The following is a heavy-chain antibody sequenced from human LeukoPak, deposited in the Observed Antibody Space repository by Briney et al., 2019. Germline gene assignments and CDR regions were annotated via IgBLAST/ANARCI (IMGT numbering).Heavy chain of an antibody. V-gene: IGHV1-8*03. CDR1: GYTFTSYD. Sequence: ASVKVSCKASGYTFTSYDINWVRQATGQGLEWMGWMNPNSGNTGYAQKFQGRVTITRNTSISTAYMELSSLRSEDTAVYYCARGVGATRMYYFDYWGQGTLVTVSS. D-gene: IGHD1-26*01. CDR2: MNPNSGNT. CDR3: ARGVGATRMYYFDY. J-gene: IGHJ4*02.